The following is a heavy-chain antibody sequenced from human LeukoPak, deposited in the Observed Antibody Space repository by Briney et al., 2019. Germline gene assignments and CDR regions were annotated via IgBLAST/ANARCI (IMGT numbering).Heavy chain of an antibody. Sequence: PSETLSLTCTVSGGSITNYYWTWIRQPPGKGLEWIGYIHCSGSTNYNPSLKSRVTISVDTFKNQFSLKLNSVAAADTAMYYCARGRYLPLYFDYWGQGTLVTVSS. CDR1: GGSITNYY. D-gene: IGHD1-14*01. CDR2: IHCSGST. V-gene: IGHV4-59*12. J-gene: IGHJ4*02. CDR3: ARGRYLPLYFDY.